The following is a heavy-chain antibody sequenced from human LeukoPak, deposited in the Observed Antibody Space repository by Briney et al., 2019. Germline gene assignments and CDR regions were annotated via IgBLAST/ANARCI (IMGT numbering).Heavy chain of an antibody. J-gene: IGHJ4*02. CDR1: GFIFSPYA. Sequence: QPGGSLRLSCSASGFIFSPYAMHWVRQAPGKGLEYVSSISSEGKTTYYADSVKGRLTISRDNSKNTLYLQMSSLRPEDTAVYYCVKDRWVDHWGQGTLVTVSS. V-gene: IGHV3-64D*06. CDR3: VKDRWVDH. CDR2: ISSEGKTT. D-gene: IGHD6-13*01.